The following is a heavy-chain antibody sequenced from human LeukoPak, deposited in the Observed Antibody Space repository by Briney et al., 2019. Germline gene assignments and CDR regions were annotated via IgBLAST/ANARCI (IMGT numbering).Heavy chain of an antibody. Sequence: SETLSLTCTVSGYSISSGYYWGWIRQPPGKGLEWIGSIYHSGSTYYNPSLKSRVTISVDTSKNQFSLKLSSVTAADTAVYYCARDGLRFLEWLLYRGGWFDPWGQGTLVTVSS. J-gene: IGHJ5*02. V-gene: IGHV4-38-2*02. CDR3: ARDGLRFLEWLLYRGGWFDP. CDR2: IYHSGST. D-gene: IGHD3-3*01. CDR1: GYSISSGYY.